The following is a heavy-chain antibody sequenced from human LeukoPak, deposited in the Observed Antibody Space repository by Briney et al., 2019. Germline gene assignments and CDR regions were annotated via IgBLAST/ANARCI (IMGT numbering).Heavy chain of an antibody. CDR2: INHSGST. CDR1: GGSFSGYY. Sequence: SETLSLTCAVYGGSFSGYYWSWIRQPPGKGLEWIGEINHSGSTNYNPSLKSRVTISVDTSKNQFSLKLSSVTAADTAVYYCARSWPGSSGYYFYADYWGQGTLVTVPS. J-gene: IGHJ4*02. V-gene: IGHV4-34*01. CDR3: ARSWPGSSGYYFYADY. D-gene: IGHD3-22*01.